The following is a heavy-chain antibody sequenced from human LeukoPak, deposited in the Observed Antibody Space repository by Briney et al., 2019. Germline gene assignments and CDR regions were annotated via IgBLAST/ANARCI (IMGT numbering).Heavy chain of an antibody. CDR3: ARAPRRYSGSFGAFDI. CDR1: GGTFSSYA. D-gene: IGHD1-26*01. Sequence: VASVKVSCKASGGTFSSYAISWVRQAPRQGLEWMGGIIPIFGTANYAQKFQGRVTITADESTSTAYMELSSLRSEDTAVYYCARAPRRYSGSFGAFDIWGQGTMVTVSS. J-gene: IGHJ3*02. V-gene: IGHV1-69*13. CDR2: IIPIFGTA.